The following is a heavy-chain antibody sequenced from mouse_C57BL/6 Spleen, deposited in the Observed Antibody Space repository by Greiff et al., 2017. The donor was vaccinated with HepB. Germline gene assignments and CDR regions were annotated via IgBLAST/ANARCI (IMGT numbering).Heavy chain of an antibody. CDR1: GYSFTGYY. J-gene: IGHJ3*01. Sequence: VQLKESGPELVKPGASVKISCKASGYSFTGYYMNWVKQSPEKSLEWIGEINPSTGGTTYNQKFKAKATLTVEKSSSTVYLELSRLTSDDSAVYYCARGIYYDYPGFAYWGQGTLVTVSA. V-gene: IGHV1-42*01. CDR2: INPSTGGT. CDR3: ARGIYYDYPGFAY. D-gene: IGHD2-4*01.